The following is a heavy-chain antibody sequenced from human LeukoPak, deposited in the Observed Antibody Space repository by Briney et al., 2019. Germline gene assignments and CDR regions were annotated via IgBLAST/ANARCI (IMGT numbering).Heavy chain of an antibody. CDR3: ATLPPPRRDGYNYGEQNFDY. J-gene: IGHJ4*02. CDR1: GYTFTSYG. Sequence: GASVKVPCKASGYTFTSYGISWVRQAPGQGLEWMGGIIPIFGTANYAQKFQGRVTITADESTSTAYMELSSLRSEDTAVYYCATLPPPRRDGYNYGEQNFDYWGQGTLVTVSS. V-gene: IGHV1-69*13. CDR2: IIPIFGTA. D-gene: IGHD5-24*01.